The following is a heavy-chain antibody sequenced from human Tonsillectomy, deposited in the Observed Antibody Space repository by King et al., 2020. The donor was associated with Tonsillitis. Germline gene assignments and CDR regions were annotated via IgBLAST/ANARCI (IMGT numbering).Heavy chain of an antibody. J-gene: IGHJ4*02. CDR2: INHGEST. V-gene: IGHV4-34*01. Sequence: VQLQQWGAGLLKPSETLSLTCGVYGGSLSGYYWSWIRQPPGKGLEWIGEINHGESTNYNPSLESRVPISKDTSQNQFSLKLRSVTAADTAVYYCTRRRGIAATAFDSWGQGTLVTVSS. CDR3: TRRRGIAATAFDS. D-gene: IGHD6-25*01. CDR1: GGSLSGYY.